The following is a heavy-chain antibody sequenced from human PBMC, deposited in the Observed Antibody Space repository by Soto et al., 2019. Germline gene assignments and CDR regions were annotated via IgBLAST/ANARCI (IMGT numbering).Heavy chain of an antibody. V-gene: IGHV4-59*02. D-gene: IGHD2-21*02. Sequence: SETLSLTCNVSVVSVRGYYWSWIRQPPGKGLEWIGYIYYSGSTNYNPSLKSRVTISVDTSKNQFSLKLTSVTAADTAMYFCASHNCGGDCYSRYFQHWGQGTLVTVSS. CDR2: IYYSGST. CDR1: VVSVRGYY. CDR3: ASHNCGGDCYSRYFQH. J-gene: IGHJ1*01.